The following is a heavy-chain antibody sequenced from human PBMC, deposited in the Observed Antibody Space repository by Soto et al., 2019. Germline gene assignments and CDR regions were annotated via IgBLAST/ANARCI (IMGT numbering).Heavy chain of an antibody. CDR1: GFTFSSYA. V-gene: IGHV3-23*01. D-gene: IGHD3-22*01. CDR2: ISGSGGST. CDR3: AIIPRPKYYYDSSGYQADY. Sequence: GGSLRLSCAASGFTFSSYAMSWVRQAPGKGLEWVSAISGSGGSTYYADSVKGRFTISRDNSKNTLYLQMNSLRAEDTAVYYCAIIPRPKYYYDSSGYQADYWGQGTLVTVSS. J-gene: IGHJ4*02.